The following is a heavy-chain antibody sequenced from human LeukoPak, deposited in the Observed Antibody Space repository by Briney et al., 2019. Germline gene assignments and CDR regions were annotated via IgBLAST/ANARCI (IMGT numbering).Heavy chain of an antibody. CDR1: GFTFSSYG. CDR3: ARDRSTANGHCTGDNCYAEPG. J-gene: IGHJ4*02. V-gene: IGHV3-33*01. CDR2: IWYDGSTK. Sequence: GGSLRLSCAASGFTFSSYGMHWVRQAPGKGPEWVAIIWYDGSTKYYADSVKGRFTVSRDNSKNTLYLQMNSLRAEDTAVYYCARDRSTANGHCTGDNCYAEPGRGQGTLVTVSS. D-gene: IGHD2-15*01.